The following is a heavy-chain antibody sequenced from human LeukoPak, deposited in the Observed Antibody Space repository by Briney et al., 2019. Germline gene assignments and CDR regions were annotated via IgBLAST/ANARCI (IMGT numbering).Heavy chain of an antibody. CDR3: AKVRDCSSSGCYVFAN. CDR1: GVTLRNYA. CDR2: ISGDGEST. Sequence: GGSLRLSCAASGVTLRNYAMTWVRQAPGNGLQWVSVISGDGESTYYADSVRGRFTITRGNSKNTMYLQMNNLRGEDTAIYYCAKVRDCSSSGCYVFANWGQGTLVTVSS. D-gene: IGHD2-2*01. V-gene: IGHV3-23*01. J-gene: IGHJ4*02.